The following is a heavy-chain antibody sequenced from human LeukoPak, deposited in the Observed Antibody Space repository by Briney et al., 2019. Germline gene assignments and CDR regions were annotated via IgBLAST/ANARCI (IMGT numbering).Heavy chain of an antibody. CDR1: GFTFSSHA. J-gene: IGHJ6*02. V-gene: IGHV3-23*01. CDR2: ISGSGGST. CDR3: AKDVVVVAATHYYYYYGMDV. Sequence: GGSLRLSCTPSGFTFSSHAMSWVRQAPGKGLEWVSAISGSGGSTYYADSVKGRFTISRDNSKNTLYLQMNSLRAEDTAVYYCAKDVVVVAATHYYYYYGMDVWGQGTTVTVSS. D-gene: IGHD2-15*01.